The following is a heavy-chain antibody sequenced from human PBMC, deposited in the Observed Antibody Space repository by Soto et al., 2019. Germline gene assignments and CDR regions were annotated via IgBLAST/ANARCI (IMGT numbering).Heavy chain of an antibody. D-gene: IGHD1-26*01. CDR2: ISAYNGNT. V-gene: IGHV1-18*01. Sequence: QVQLVQSGGEVKKPGASVKVSCKASGYTFTSYGISWVRQAPGQGLEWMGRISAYNGNTNYAQKLQGRVTMTTDTSTSTDYMELRSLSSDDTAAYYCARVVGALGHWFDPWGQGTLVTVSS. J-gene: IGHJ5*02. CDR1: GYTFTSYG. CDR3: ARVVGALGHWFDP.